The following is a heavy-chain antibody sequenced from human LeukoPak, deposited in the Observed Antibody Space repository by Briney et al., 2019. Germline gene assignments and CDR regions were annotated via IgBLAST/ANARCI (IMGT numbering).Heavy chain of an antibody. J-gene: IGHJ3*02. CDR3: ARDGRDGYNLSPNDAFDI. Sequence: VASVKFSCKASGYTFTGYYMHWVRQAPGPGLEWMGWINPNSGGTNYAQKFQGRVTMTRDTSISTAYMELSRLRSDDTAVYYCARDGRDGYNLSPNDAFDIWGQGTMVTVSS. V-gene: IGHV1-2*02. D-gene: IGHD5-24*01. CDR2: INPNSGGT. CDR1: GYTFTGYY.